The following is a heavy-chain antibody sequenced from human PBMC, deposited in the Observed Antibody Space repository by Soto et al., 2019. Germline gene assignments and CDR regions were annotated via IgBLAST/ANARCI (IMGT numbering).Heavy chain of an antibody. CDR2: IYYSGST. J-gene: IGHJ5*02. CDR3: ARSRWGSSLSSWFDP. V-gene: IGHV4-39*01. D-gene: IGHD6-6*01. Sequence: PSETLSLTCTVSGGSISSSSYYWCWIRQPPGKGLEWIGSIYYSGSTYYNPSLKSRVTISVDTSKNQFSLKLSSVTAADTAVYYCARSRWGSSLSSWFDPWGQGTLVTVSS. CDR1: GGSISSSSYY.